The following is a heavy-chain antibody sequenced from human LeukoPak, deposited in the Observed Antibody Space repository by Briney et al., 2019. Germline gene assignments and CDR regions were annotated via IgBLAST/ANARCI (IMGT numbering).Heavy chain of an antibody. J-gene: IGHJ4*02. CDR3: ARVTGYRIEDYFDY. D-gene: IGHD6-13*01. V-gene: IGHV4-4*07. Sequence: PSETLSLTCTVSGGSTSSYYCSWIRQPAGKGLEWIGRIYTSGSTNYNPSLKSRVTISVETSKNEFSLKLRSVTAADTAVYYCARVTGYRIEDYFDYWGQGTLVTVSS. CDR1: GGSTSSYY. CDR2: IYTSGST.